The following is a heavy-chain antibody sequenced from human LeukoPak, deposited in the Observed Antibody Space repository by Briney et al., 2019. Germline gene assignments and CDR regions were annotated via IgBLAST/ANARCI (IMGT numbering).Heavy chain of an antibody. J-gene: IGHJ5*02. CDR3: ARDRCSSTSCYTGWFDP. CDR2: IYYSGST. CDR1: GGSISSGGYY. V-gene: IGHV4-31*03. D-gene: IGHD2-2*02. Sequence: SQTLSLTCTVSGGSISSGGYYWSWLRQHPGTGLEWIGYIYYSGSTYYNPSLKSRVTISVDTSKNQFSLKLSSVTAADTAVYYCARDRCSSTSCYTGWFDPWGQGTLVTVSS.